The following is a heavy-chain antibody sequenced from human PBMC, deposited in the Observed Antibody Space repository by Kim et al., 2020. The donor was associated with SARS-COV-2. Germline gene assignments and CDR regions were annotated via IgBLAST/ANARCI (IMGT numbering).Heavy chain of an antibody. CDR3: VRGGLQYQLVYRDYNYGMDV. CDR1: GGSISSGDYY. Sequence: SETLSLTCTVSGGSISSGDYYWSWIRQPPGKGLEWIGYIYYSGSTYYNPSLKSRVTISVDTSKNQFSLKLSSVTAADTAVYYCVRGGLQYQLVYRDYNYGMDVWGQGTTVTVSS. J-gene: IGHJ6*02. D-gene: IGHD2-2*02. CDR2: IYYSGST. V-gene: IGHV4-30-4*01.